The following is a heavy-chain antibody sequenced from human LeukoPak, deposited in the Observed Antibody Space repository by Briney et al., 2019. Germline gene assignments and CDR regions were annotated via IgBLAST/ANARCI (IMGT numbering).Heavy chain of an antibody. D-gene: IGHD2-2*01. CDR3: ARGPCCSSTSKRRRGYYMDV. CDR2: MNPNSGNT. V-gene: IGHV1-8*03. J-gene: IGHJ6*03. CDR1: GYTFTSYD. Sequence: ASVKVSCKASGYTFTSYDINWVRQATGQGLEWMGWMNPNSGNTGYAQKFQGRVTITRNTSISTAYMELSSLRSEDTAVYYCARGPCCSSTSKRRRGYYMDVWGKGTTVTVSS.